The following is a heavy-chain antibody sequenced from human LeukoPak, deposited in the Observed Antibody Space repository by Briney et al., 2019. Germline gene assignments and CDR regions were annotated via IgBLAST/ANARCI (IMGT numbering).Heavy chain of an antibody. CDR1: GYTFSNYG. V-gene: IGHV1-18*01. CDR2: ISAYSGNT. CDR3: ARAPDDYDFWSGPFDY. J-gene: IGHJ4*02. Sequence: ASVKVSCKASGYTFSNYGISWVRQAPGQGLEWMGWISAYSGNTNYAQNLQGRVTMTTDTSTSTAYMELRSLRSDDTAVYYCARAPDDYDFWSGPFDYWGRGTLVTVSS. D-gene: IGHD3-3*01.